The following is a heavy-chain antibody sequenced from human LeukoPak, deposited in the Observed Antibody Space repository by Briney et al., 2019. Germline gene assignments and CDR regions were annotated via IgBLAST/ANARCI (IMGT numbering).Heavy chain of an antibody. CDR3: ATYGSSPDDEHFYYYMDV. J-gene: IGHJ6*03. CDR1: GGTLSSFA. V-gene: IGHV1-69*05. CDR2: IIPIFDSG. D-gene: IGHD6-6*01. Sequence: ASVKVSCKASGGTLSSFAISWVRQAPGQGLEWMGGIIPIFDSGDYAQKFQGRVTINTDESTSTAYMELSSLTSEDAAVYYCATYGSSPDDEHFYYYMDVGGEGTTVTVPS.